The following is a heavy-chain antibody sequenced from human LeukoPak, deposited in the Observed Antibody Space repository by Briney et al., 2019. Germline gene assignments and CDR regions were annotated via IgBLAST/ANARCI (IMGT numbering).Heavy chain of an antibody. Sequence: GSLRLSCAASGFTFSSYSMNWVRQAPGKGLEWIGFIYYSGSTNYNPSLKSRVTISVDTSKNQFSLKLSSVTAADTAVYYCARVLRYFDWLPTPGAFDIWGQGTMVTVSS. CDR3: ARVLRYFDWLPTPGAFDI. D-gene: IGHD3-9*01. CDR1: GFTFSSYS. CDR2: IYYSGST. J-gene: IGHJ3*02. V-gene: IGHV4-59*01.